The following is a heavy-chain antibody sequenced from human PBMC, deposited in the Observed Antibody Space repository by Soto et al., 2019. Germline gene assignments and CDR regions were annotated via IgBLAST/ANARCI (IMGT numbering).Heavy chain of an antibody. D-gene: IGHD1-26*01. V-gene: IGHV1-18*01. CDR2: ISAYNGNT. Sequence: ASVKVSCKASGYTFTSYGISWVRQAPGQGLEWMGWISAYNGNTNYAQKLQGRVTMTTDTSTSTAYMELRSLRSDDTAVYYCAIHSWVAARRSEGYAFDIWGQGTMVTVSS. J-gene: IGHJ3*02. CDR1: GYTFTSYG. CDR3: AIHSWVAARRSEGYAFDI.